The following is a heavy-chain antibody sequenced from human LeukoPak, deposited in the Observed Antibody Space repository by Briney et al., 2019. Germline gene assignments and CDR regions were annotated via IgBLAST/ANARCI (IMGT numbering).Heavy chain of an antibody. D-gene: IGHD5-12*01. CDR3: TRVDIVATTPDY. J-gene: IGHJ4*02. CDR1: GFTFGDYA. V-gene: IGHV3-49*04. CDR2: IRSKAYGGTT. Sequence: PGGSLRLSCTASGFTFGDYAMSWVRQAPGKGLEWVGFIRSKAYGGTTEYAASVKGRCTISRDDSKSIAYLQMNSLKTEDTAVYYCTRVDIVATTPDYWGQGTLVTVSS.